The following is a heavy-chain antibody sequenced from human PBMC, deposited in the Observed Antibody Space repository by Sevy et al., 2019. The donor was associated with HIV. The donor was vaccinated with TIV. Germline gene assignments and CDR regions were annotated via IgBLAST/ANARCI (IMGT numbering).Heavy chain of an antibody. CDR3: ARDIRLWLVPAAMGDY. J-gene: IGHJ4*02. V-gene: IGHV3-7*03. CDR1: GFTFSSYW. D-gene: IGHD2-2*01. CDR2: IKQDGSEK. Sequence: GGSLRLSCAASGFTFSSYWMSWVRQAPGKGLEWVANIKQDGSEKYYVDSVKGRFTISRDNAKNSLYLQMNSLRAEDTAVYYCARDIRLWLVPAAMGDYWGQGTLVTISS.